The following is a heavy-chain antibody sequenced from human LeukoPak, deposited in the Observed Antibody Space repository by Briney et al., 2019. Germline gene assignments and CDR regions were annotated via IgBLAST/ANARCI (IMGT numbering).Heavy chain of an antibody. CDR3: ARDRYSSGWYYFDY. Sequence: PGGSLRLSCTASGFTFSNYAMNWVRQAPGKGLEWVSVISGSGTNTYYSDSVKGRFTISRDNSKNTLYLQMNSLRAEDTAVYYCARDRYSSGWYYFDYWGQGALVTVSS. CDR1: GFTFSNYA. J-gene: IGHJ4*02. CDR2: ISGSGTNT. V-gene: IGHV3-23*01. D-gene: IGHD6-19*01.